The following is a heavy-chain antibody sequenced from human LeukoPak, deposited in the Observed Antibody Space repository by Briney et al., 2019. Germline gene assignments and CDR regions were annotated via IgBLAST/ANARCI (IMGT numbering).Heavy chain of an antibody. J-gene: IGHJ4*02. CDR3: ARGIFGSGSYPDY. CDR2: IWHDGSHK. V-gene: IGHV3-33*01. D-gene: IGHD3-10*01. Sequence: GGSLRLSCEASGFAFNTYAMHWVRQAPGKGLEWVTLIWHDGSHKFYIDSVRGRFTISRDNSKNTVYLQMNGLRDEDTAVYYCARGIFGSGSYPDYWGQGTLVAVSS. CDR1: GFAFNTYA.